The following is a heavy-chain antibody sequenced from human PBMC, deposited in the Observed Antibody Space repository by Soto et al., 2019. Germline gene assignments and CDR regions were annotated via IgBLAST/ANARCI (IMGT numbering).Heavy chain of an antibody. D-gene: IGHD3-16*01. CDR2: INPSGGST. V-gene: IGHV1-46*01. CDR3: AMVDNYVTPTPQDV. J-gene: IGHJ6*02. Sequence: ASVKVSCKASGYIFTNYDINWVRQAPGQGLEWMGIINPSGGSTHYARKVQGRVTMTRDTSTSTVYMDLGSLTSDDTAVYYCAMVDNYVTPTPQDVWGQGTTVTVSS. CDR1: GYIFTNYD.